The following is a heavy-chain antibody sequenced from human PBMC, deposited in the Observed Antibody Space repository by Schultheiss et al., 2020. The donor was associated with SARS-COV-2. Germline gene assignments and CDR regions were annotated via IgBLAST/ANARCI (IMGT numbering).Heavy chain of an antibody. CDR1: GGSISSGGYS. V-gene: IGHV4-30-2*01. J-gene: IGHJ6*02. CDR2: INHSGST. CDR3: ARGPTDGMDV. Sequence: SETLSLTCAVSGGSISSGGYSWSWIRQPPGKGLEWIGEINHSGSTNYNPSLKSRVTISVDTSKNQFSLKLSSVTAADTAVYYCARGPTDGMDVWGQGTTVTVSS.